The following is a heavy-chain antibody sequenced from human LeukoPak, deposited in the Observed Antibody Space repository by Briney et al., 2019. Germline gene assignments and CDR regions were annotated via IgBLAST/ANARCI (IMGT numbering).Heavy chain of an antibody. CDR1: GYSFTSYW. D-gene: IGHD6-19*01. Sequence: GESLKISCKGSGYSFTSYWIGWVRQMPGKGLEWMGIIYPGDSDTGYSPSFQGQVTISADKSISTAYLQWSSLKASDTAMYYCARHASSADIAVDYWGQGTLVTVSS. CDR2: IYPGDSDT. V-gene: IGHV5-51*01. CDR3: ARHASSADIAVDY. J-gene: IGHJ4*02.